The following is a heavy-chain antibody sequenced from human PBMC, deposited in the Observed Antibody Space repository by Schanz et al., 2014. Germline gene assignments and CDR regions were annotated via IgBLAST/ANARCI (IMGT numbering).Heavy chain of an antibody. CDR2: IRPDGSDQ. J-gene: IGHJ4*02. V-gene: IGHV3-7*01. D-gene: IGHD2-15*01. Sequence: EVQLVESGGGLVQPGGSLRLSCEASGFIFSNHGMNWVRQAPGKGLEWVAIIRPDGSDQHYVDSVKGRFTISRDNAKSSLYLQMNSLRAEDTAVYYCAAGGGFLIDYWGQGTLVTVSS. CDR1: GFIFSNHG. CDR3: AAGGGFLIDY.